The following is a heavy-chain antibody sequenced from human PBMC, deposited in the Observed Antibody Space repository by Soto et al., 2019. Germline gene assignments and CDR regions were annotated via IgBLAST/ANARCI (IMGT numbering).Heavy chain of an antibody. CDR2: ISWDGEK. V-gene: IGHV2-5*02. CDR1: GFSLNTRGVG. Sequence: QITLKESGPTLVKPTQTLTLTCTFSGFSLNTRGVGVGWIRQPPGKALEWLALISWDGEKRYSPSLKSRVTITTDPSEHQVVRTMTHMDPVDRATCCCAHTRGDLLTGHYYFDYWGQGTLVTVSS. CDR3: AHTRGDLLTGHYYFDY. J-gene: IGHJ4*02. D-gene: IGHD3-9*01.